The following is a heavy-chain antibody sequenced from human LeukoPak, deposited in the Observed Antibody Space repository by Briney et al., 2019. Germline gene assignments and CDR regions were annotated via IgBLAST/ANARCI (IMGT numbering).Heavy chain of an antibody. V-gene: IGHV3-48*03. CDR1: GFIFSDYE. J-gene: IGHJ5*02. D-gene: IGHD1-14*01. CDR3: AGDRPGTTYGFAH. CDR2: ISGSGNTM. Sequence: GGSLRLSCVASGFIFSDYEMNWVRQAPGKGMEYVSYISGSGNTMNYADYVKGRFIISRDNAKNSLHLQMNSLRVEDTAFYYCAGDRPGTTYGFAHWGQGTLVSVSS.